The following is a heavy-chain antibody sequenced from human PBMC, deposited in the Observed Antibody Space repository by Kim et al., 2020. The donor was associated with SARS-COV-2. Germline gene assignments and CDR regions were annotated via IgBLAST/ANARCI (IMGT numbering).Heavy chain of an antibody. CDR2: ISSNGGST. Sequence: GGSLRLSCAASGFTFSSYAMHWVRQAPGKGLEYVSAISSNGGSTYYANSVKGRFTISRDNSKNTLYLQMGSLRAEDMAVYYCARGGLGVGASRRLDYWGQGTLVTVSS. D-gene: IGHD1-26*01. V-gene: IGHV3-64*01. CDR1: GFTFSSYA. CDR3: ARGGLGVGASRRLDY. J-gene: IGHJ4*02.